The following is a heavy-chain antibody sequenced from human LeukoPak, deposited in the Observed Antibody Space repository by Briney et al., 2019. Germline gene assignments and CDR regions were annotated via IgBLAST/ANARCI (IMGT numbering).Heavy chain of an antibody. CDR3: AREKGVITTSYLDY. V-gene: IGHV3-66*01. J-gene: IGHJ4*02. CDR1: GFTVSSNY. D-gene: IGHD3-22*01. Sequence: GGSLKLSCAASGFTVSSNYMSWVRQAPGKGLEWVSVIYSGGSTYYADSVKGRFTISRDNSKNTLYLQMNSLRAEDTAVYYCAREKGVITTSYLDYWGQGTLVTVSS. CDR2: IYSGGST.